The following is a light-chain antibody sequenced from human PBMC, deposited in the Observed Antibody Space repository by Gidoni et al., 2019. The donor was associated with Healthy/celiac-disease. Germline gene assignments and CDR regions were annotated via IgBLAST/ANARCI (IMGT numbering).Light chain of an antibody. CDR3: QSYDSSLSGSVV. CDR2: GNS. Sequence: SSSNIGAGYDVHWYQQLPGTAPKHLIYGNSNRPSGVPDRFSGSKSGTSASLAITGLQAEDEADYYCQSYDSSLSGSVVFGGGTKLTVL. J-gene: IGLJ2*01. CDR1: SSNIGAGYD. V-gene: IGLV1-40*01.